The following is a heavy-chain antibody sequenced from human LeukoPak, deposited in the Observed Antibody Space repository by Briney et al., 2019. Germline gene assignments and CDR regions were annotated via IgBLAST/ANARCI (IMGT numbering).Heavy chain of an antibody. CDR2: ISSSGSTI. D-gene: IGHD3-10*01. CDR3: ARHYGSGYYYYMDV. Sequence: GGSLRLSCAASGFTFSDYYMSWIRQAPGKGLEWVSYISSSGSTIYYADSVKGRFTISRDNAKNSLYLQMNSLRAEDTAVYYCARHYGSGYYYYMDVWGKGTTVTISS. J-gene: IGHJ6*03. V-gene: IGHV3-11*01. CDR1: GFTFSDYY.